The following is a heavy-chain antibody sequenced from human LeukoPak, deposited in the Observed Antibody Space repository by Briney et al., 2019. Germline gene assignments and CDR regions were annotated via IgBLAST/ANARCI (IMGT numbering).Heavy chain of an antibody. J-gene: IGHJ5*02. CDR3: ARKGDLGSWFDP. V-gene: IGHV3-11*04. Sequence: MAGGSLRLSCAASGFTFSDYYVSWIRQAPGKGLEWVSYISSSGSTIYYADSVKGRFNISRDNAKNSLYLQMNSLRAEDTAVYYCARKGDLGSWFDPWGQGTLVTVSS. CDR1: GFTFSDYY. D-gene: IGHD7-27*01. CDR2: ISSSGSTI.